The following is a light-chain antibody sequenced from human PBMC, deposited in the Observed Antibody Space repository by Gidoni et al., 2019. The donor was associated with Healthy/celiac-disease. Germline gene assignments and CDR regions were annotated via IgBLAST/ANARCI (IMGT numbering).Light chain of an antibody. CDR2: RNN. CDR3: AAWDDSLSGWV. V-gene: IGLV1-47*01. CDR1: SSNIGSNY. J-gene: IGLJ3*02. Sequence: QSVLTQPPSASGTPGQRVTISCSGSSSNIGSNYVYWYQQLPGTAPKLLIYRNNQRPSGVPDRLSGSKSGTSAYLAISGLRSEDEADYYCAAWDDSLSGWVFGGGTKLTVL.